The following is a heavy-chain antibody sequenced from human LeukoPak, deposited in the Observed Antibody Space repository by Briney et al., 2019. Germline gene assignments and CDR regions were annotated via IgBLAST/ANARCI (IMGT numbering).Heavy chain of an antibody. J-gene: IGHJ4*02. CDR1: GYTFTGYY. Sequence: GASVKVSCKASGYTFTGYYMHWVRQAPGQGLEWMGWINPNSGGTNYAQKFQGRVTMTRDTSISTAYMELSRLRSDDTAVYYRASPGNYGSGSSFDYWGQGTLVTVSS. D-gene: IGHD3-10*01. CDR2: INPNSGGT. V-gene: IGHV1-2*02. CDR3: ASPGNYGSGSSFDY.